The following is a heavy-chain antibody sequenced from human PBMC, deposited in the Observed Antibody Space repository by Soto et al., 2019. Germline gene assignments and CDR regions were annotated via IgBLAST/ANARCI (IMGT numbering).Heavy chain of an antibody. J-gene: IGHJ4*02. Sequence: PSETLSLTCTVSGGSISSGGYYWSWIRQHPGKGLEWIGYIYYSGSTYYNPSLKSRVTISVDTSKNQFSLKLSSVTAADTAVYYCATKYYYGSGSYYIRPEHYFDYWGQGTLVTVSS. CDR2: IYYSGST. V-gene: IGHV4-31*03. D-gene: IGHD3-10*01. CDR3: ATKYYYGSGSYYIRPEHYFDY. CDR1: GGSISSGGYY.